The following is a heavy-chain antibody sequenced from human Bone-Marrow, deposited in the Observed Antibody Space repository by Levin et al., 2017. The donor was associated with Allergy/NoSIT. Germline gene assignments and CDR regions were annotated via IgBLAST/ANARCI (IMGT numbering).Heavy chain of an antibody. Sequence: GGSLRLSCAASGFTFSSYAMSWVRQAPGKGLEWVSAISGSGGSTYYADSVKGRFTISRDNSKNTLYLQRNSLRAEDTAVYYCAKDHYGAGSPGAFDSWGQGTMVTVSS. V-gene: IGHV3-23*01. CDR2: ISGSGGST. CDR1: GFTFSSYA. J-gene: IGHJ3*02. D-gene: IGHD3-10*01. CDR3: AKDHYGAGSPGAFDS.